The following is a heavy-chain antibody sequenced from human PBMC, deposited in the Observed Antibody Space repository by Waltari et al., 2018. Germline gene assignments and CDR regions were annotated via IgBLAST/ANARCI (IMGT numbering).Heavy chain of an antibody. D-gene: IGHD1-26*01. Sequence: EVQLVESGGGLVQPGGSLRRSCAASGFTFTSSWMHWVRQAPGKGLVWLSLITSDGSTTSYGDSVKGRFTISRDNAKNTLYLQMNSLRAEDTAVYYCSAGTVYWGQGILVTVSS. J-gene: IGHJ4*02. CDR2: ITSDGSTT. CDR1: GFTFTSSW. V-gene: IGHV3-74*01. CDR3: SAGTVY.